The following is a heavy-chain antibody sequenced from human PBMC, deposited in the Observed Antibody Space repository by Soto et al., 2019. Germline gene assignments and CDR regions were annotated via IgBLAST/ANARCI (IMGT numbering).Heavy chain of an antibody. CDR1: CFTFSYYA. CDR2: VSYDGDNE. D-gene: IGHD3-16*01. J-gene: IGHJ4*01. CDR3: AKDGGPAYFKSPGCSAEEFDY. V-gene: IGHV3-30*18. Sequence: GSLRLSCAASCFTFSYYAMHWVRQAPGTGLKWVTIVSYDGDNEYYADSVRGLFFISRVNSRNTLYLQTSSLRHVYTSVYFCAKDGGPAYFKSPGCSAEEFDYWGQRT.